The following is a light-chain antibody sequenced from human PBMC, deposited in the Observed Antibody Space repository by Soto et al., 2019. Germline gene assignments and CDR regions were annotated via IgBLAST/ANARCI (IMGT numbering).Light chain of an antibody. CDR3: QEYVDYSWT. CDR1: RDVITW. V-gene: IGKV1-5*03. CDR2: QTS. Sequence: DIQMTQSPSTLSASVGDRVTITCRASRDVITWLAWYQQKPGKAPKLLIYQTSILERGVPSRFSGSGSGAEFTLTISSLQPDDFATYYCQEYVDYSWTFGPGTKVEIK. J-gene: IGKJ1*01.